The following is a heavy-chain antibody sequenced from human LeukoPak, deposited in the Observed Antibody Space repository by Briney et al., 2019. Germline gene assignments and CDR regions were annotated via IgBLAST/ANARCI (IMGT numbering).Heavy chain of an antibody. D-gene: IGHD3-9*01. V-gene: IGHV3-30*04. Sequence: GRSLRLFCAASGFTFSSYAMHWVRQAPGKGLEWVAVISHDGSNKYYADSVKGRFTISRDNSKNTLYLQMNSLRAEDTAVYYCARELSSGYDILTGYPDTPYGMDVWGKGTTVTVSS. CDR3: ARELSSGYDILTGYPDTPYGMDV. J-gene: IGHJ6*04. CDR2: ISHDGSNK. CDR1: GFTFSSYA.